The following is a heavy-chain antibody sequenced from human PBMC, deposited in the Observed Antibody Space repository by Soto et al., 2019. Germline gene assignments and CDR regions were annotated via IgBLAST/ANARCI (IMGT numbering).Heavy chain of an antibody. D-gene: IGHD5-12*01. J-gene: IGHJ4*02. Sequence: EVQVVESGGGLVQPGGSLRLSCAASGFTFSTYWMSWVRQAPGKGLEWVANIKEDGSKKYYMDSVKGRFTISRDNAKNSLYLQMNSLRVEDTAIYYCARGGYSSFANWGQGTLVTVSS. CDR2: IKEDGSKK. CDR1: GFTFSTYW. V-gene: IGHV3-7*01. CDR3: ARGGYSSFAN.